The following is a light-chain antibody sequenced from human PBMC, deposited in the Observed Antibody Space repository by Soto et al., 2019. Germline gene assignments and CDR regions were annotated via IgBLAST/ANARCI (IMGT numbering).Light chain of an antibody. J-gene: IGLJ1*01. CDR3: SSYTTSSTRV. CDR1: SSDVGAYDF. V-gene: IGLV2-14*03. Sequence: QSVLTQPASVSGSPGQSITISCTGTSSDVGAYDFVSWYQQHPDKAPKLMIYEVRNRPSGVSNRFSGSKSVNTATLTISGLQADDEADYYCSSYTTSSTRVFGTGTNVTVL. CDR2: EVR.